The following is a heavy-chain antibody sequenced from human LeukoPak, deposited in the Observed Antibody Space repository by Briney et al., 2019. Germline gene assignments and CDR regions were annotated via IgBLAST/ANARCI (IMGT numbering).Heavy chain of an antibody. Sequence: SEILSLTCTVSGGSIRSFYWSWIRQPPGKGLEWIGYIHSSGSTNYNPSLKSRVTFSVDTSKNQFSLKLSSVAAADAAVYYCARRPPRYAFDIWGQGTMVTVSS. J-gene: IGHJ3*02. CDR2: IHSSGST. CDR1: GGSIRSFY. CDR3: ARRPPRYAFDI. V-gene: IGHV4-59*08.